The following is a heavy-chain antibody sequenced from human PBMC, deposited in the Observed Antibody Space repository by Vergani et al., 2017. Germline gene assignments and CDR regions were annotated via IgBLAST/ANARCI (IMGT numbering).Heavy chain of an antibody. V-gene: IGHV1-46*03. D-gene: IGHD3-9*01. Sequence: QVHLVQSGAEMKKPGASVKVSCKTSGYTFSNYYMHWVRQAPGQGLEWMGIINPSGGHTNYAQKFQGRVTMTRDTSTSTVYMELSSLRSEDTAIYYCARGDYGILTGYRYWGQGTLVTVSA. CDR2: INPSGGHT. J-gene: IGHJ4*02. CDR3: ARGDYGILTGYRY. CDR1: GYTFSNYY.